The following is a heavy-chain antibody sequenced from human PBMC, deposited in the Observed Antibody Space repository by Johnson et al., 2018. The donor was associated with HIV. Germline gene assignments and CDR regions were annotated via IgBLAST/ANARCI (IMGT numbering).Heavy chain of an antibody. J-gene: IGHJ3*01. CDR1: GFTFDDYA. Sequence: VQLVESGGGLVQPGRSLRLSCAASGFTFDDYAMHWVRQAPGKGLEWVSGISWNRGSIGYADSVKGRLIISRDNSKNMLYLEMQSLTSEDTAVYYCARGHTWQKSGFDFWGQGTMVTVSS. D-gene: IGHD3-3*01. V-gene: IGHV3-9*01. CDR3: ARGHTWQKSGFDF. CDR2: ISWNRGSI.